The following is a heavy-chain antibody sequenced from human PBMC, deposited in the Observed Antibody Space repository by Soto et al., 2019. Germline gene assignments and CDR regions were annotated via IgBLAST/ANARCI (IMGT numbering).Heavy chain of an antibody. CDR2: IYYSGST. J-gene: IGHJ4*02. Sequence: SETLSLTCTVSGGSISSYYWSWIRQPPGKGLEWIGYIYYSGSTNSNPSLKSRVTISVDTSKNQSYLRLNSVTAADTAVYFCARAHVNGATPRFDYWGQGTLVTVSS. D-gene: IGHD1-26*01. CDR1: GGSISSYY. V-gene: IGHV4-59*01. CDR3: ARAHVNGATPRFDY.